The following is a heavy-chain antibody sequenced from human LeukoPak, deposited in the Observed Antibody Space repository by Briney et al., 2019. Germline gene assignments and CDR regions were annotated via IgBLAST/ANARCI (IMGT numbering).Heavy chain of an antibody. CDR3: ARALVGYYDSSGYTTLDY. CDR2: SNPNSGGT. Sequence: GASVKASCKASGYTFTGYYMHWVRQAPGQGLEWMGWSNPNSGGTNYAQKFQGRVTMTRDTSISTAYMELSRLRSDDAAVYYCARALVGYYDSSGYTTLDYWGQGTLVTVSS. V-gene: IGHV1-2*02. CDR1: GYTFTGYY. J-gene: IGHJ4*02. D-gene: IGHD3-22*01.